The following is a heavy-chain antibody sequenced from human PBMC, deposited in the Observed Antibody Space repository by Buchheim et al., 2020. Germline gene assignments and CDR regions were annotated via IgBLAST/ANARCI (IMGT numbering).Heavy chain of an antibody. V-gene: IGHV4-4*02. J-gene: IGHJ4*02. CDR2: IHHSGKI. D-gene: IGHD6-6*01. CDR3: ARRVAGSSSVDY. CDR1: GVSISSSNW. Sequence: QVQLQESGPGLVEPSGTLSLTCAVSGVSISSSNWCSWFRQPPGKGLEWIGEIHHSGKISYNPSLKSRVTISLDKSKNQFSLKLSSVIAADTAVYYCARRVAGSSSVDYWGQRIL.